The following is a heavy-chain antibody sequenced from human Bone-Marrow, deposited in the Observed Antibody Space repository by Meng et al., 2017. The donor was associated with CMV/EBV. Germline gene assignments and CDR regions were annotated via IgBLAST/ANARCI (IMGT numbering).Heavy chain of an antibody. D-gene: IGHD6-13*01. Sequence: SETLSLTCTVSGGSISSSSYYWGWIRQPPGKGLEWIGSIYYSGSTYYNPSLKSRVTISVDTSKNQFSLKLSSVTAADTAVYYCARHPKGIAAAGRPRGAPGAEFDYWGQGTLATVSS. CDR1: GGSISSSSYY. CDR3: ARHPKGIAAAGRPRGAPGAEFDY. J-gene: IGHJ4*02. V-gene: IGHV4-39*01. CDR2: IYYSGST.